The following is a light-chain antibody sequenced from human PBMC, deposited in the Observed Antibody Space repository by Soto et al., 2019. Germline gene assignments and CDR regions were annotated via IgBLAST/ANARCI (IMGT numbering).Light chain of an antibody. CDR1: TSDVGGYNY. Sequence: QSALTQPPSASGSPGQSVTISCTGTTSDVGGYNYVSWYQLHPGKAPKLMIYEVSKRPSGVPDRFSGSKSGNTASLTVSGLRAEDEADYYCSSYAGSNNYVFGTGTKVTVL. J-gene: IGLJ1*01. V-gene: IGLV2-8*01. CDR2: EVS. CDR3: SSYAGSNNYV.